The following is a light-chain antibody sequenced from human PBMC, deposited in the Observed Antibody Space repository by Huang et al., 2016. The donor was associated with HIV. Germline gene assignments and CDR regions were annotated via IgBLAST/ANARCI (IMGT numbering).Light chain of an antibody. V-gene: IGKV3-15*01. CDR3: QQYNDWPLT. CDR2: GGS. J-gene: IGKJ1*01. CDR1: QSLSSQ. Sequence: EIVMTQSPATLSVSPGERVTLSCRDSQSLSSQLAWYQQKRGQAPRLLIYGGSTRSTDIPARFSGSGSGTDFTLTINSLQSEDFATYYCQQYNDWPLTFGQGTEVEIK.